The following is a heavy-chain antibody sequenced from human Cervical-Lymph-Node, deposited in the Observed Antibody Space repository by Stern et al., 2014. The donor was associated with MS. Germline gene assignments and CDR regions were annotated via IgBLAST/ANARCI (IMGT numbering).Heavy chain of an antibody. D-gene: IGHD2-15*01. CDR1: GDTFSTHA. CDR2: IIPILGTT. CDR3: AREKSDCSGGSCFSSLDY. Sequence: EQLVQSGAAVKKPGSSVKVSCKSSGDTFSTHAISWVRQAPGQGLERMGRIIPILGTTDYAQKFQGRLTIDADESTNTAYMELSSLTPDDTAVYYCAREKSDCSGGSCFSSLDYWGQGTLVTVSS. J-gene: IGHJ4*02. V-gene: IGHV1-69*11.